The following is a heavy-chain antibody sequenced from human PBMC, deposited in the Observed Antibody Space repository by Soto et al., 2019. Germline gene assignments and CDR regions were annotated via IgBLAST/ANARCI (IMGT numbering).Heavy chain of an antibody. CDR2: IYHTGST. J-gene: IGHJ4*02. CDR1: GGSMSSNSDH. CDR3: ARQSLAVAGGRDY. D-gene: IGHD6-19*01. Sequence: QLQLQESGPGLVKPSETLSLTCTVSGGSMSSNSDHWGWIRQPPGKGLEWIGSIYHTGSTYYNPSLKSRVTISVDTSKNQFSLKLSSVTAADTAVYYCARQSLAVAGGRDYWGQGTLVTVSS. V-gene: IGHV4-39*01.